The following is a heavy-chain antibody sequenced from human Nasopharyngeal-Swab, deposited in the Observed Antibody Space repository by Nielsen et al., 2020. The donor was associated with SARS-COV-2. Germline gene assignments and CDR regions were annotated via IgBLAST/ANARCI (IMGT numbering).Heavy chain of an antibody. V-gene: IGHV3-9*01. CDR3: AKGGTWFGELEAY. CDR2: ISWNSCII. CDR1: GFTFDDYA. D-gene: IGHD3-10*01. Sequence: SLKISCAASGFTFDDYAMHWVRQAPGKGLEWVSGISWNSCIIGYADSVKGRFTISRDNAKNSLYLQMNSLRAEDTALYYCAKGGTWFGELEAYWGQGTLVTVSS. J-gene: IGHJ4*02.